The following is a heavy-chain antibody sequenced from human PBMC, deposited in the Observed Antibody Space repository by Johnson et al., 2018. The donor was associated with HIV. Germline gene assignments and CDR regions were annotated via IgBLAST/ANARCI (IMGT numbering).Heavy chain of an antibody. V-gene: IGHV3-53*01. CDR1: GFTVSSNY. Sequence: VQLVESGGGLIQPGGSLRLSCAASGFTVSSNYMSWVRQAPGKGLEWVSVIYSGGSTYYADSVKGRFTISRDNSKNTLYLQMNSLRAAEPAVYYCAIVPPCSSGWPTDAVDSWGQGSIVTVSS. CDR2: IYSGGST. D-gene: IGHD6-19*01. J-gene: IGHJ3*02. CDR3: AIVPPCSSGWPTDAVDS.